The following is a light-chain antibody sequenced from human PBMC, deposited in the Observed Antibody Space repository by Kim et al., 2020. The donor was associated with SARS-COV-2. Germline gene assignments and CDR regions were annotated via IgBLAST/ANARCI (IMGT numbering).Light chain of an antibody. CDR1: SSDVGGYNY. CDR2: DVR. V-gene: IGLV2-14*03. J-gene: IGLJ2*01. CDR3: SSYTSRVV. Sequence: SPGRSITISCTGTSSDVGGYNYVSWYQQHPGKAPKLMIYDVRNRPSGVSNRFSGSKSGNTASLTISGLQAEDEADYYCSSYTSRVVFGGGTQLTVL.